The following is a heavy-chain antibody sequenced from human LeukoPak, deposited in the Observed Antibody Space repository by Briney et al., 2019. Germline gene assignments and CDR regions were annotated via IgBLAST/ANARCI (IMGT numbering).Heavy chain of an antibody. CDR2: IYPDDSDI. D-gene: IGHD3-16*01. CDR1: KDKNTSEW. J-gene: IGHJ4*02. Sequence: VDSFYVCCHASKDKNTSEWGRCVGQRRGRIPKKMGIIYPDDSDIRYSPSFQGQVTISADKSLSTAYLQWSSLKASDSAMYYCARHPYDVFAGYYFDCWGQGTLVTVSS. CDR3: ARHPYDVFAGYYFDC. V-gene: IGHV5-51*01.